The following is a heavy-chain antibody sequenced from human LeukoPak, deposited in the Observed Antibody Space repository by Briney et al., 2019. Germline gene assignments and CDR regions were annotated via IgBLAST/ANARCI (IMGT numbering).Heavy chain of an antibody. J-gene: IGHJ6*03. Sequence: ASVKVSCKTSGYTFTTYGIRCVRHGPGQGLELMGWISAHNGNTNYAQKLQGRVTMTTDTSTSTAYMELRSLRSDDTAVYYCARERAAAGYYYYYYMDVWGKGTTVTVSS. CDR2: ISAHNGNT. CDR3: ARERAAAGYYYYYYMDV. CDR1: GYTFTTYG. V-gene: IGHV1-18*01. D-gene: IGHD6-13*01.